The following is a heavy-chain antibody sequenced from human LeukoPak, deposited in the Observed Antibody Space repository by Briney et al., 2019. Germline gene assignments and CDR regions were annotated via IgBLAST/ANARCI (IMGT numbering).Heavy chain of an antibody. CDR3: ARVVGELLPAPVYYYYYMDV. D-gene: IGHD1-26*01. Sequence: ASVKVSCKASGGTFSSYAISWVRQAPGQGLEWMGGIIPIFGTANYAQKFQGRVTITTDESTSTAYMELSSLRSEDTAVYYCARVVGELLPAPVYYYYYMDVWGKGTTVTVSS. CDR1: GGTFSSYA. CDR2: IIPIFGTA. J-gene: IGHJ6*03. V-gene: IGHV1-69*05.